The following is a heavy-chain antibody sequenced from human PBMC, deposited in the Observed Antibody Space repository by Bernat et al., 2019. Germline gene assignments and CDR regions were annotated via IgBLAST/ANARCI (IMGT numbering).Heavy chain of an antibody. J-gene: IGHJ4*02. V-gene: IGHV1-69*02. CDR3: ARVPAMVTGPFDY. CDR2: IIPILGIA. D-gene: IGHD5-18*01. Sequence: QVQLVQSGAEVKKPGSSVKVSCKASGGTFSSYTISRVRQAPGQGLEWMGRIIPILGIANYAQKFQGRVTITADKSTSTAYMELSSLRSEDTAVYYCARVPAMVTGPFDYWGQGTLVTVSS. CDR1: GGTFSSYT.